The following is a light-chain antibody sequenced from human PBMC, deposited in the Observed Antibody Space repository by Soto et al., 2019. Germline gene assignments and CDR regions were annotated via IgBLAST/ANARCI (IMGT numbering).Light chain of an antibody. CDR1: SSNIGSNY. CDR3: AAWYDSLSGSV. CDR2: SNN. Sequence: QSALTQPPSASGTPGQRVTISCSGSSSNIGSNYVYWYQQLPGTAPKHLIYSNNQRRSGVPARCFGSKSGTSASPVIIGRRSEEEADYYCAAWYDSLSGSVFGGGTKVTVL. V-gene: IGLV1-47*02. J-gene: IGLJ2*01.